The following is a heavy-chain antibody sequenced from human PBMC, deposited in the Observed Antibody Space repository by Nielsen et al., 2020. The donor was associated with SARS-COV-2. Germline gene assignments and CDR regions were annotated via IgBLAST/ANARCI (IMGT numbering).Heavy chain of an antibody. CDR3: ARVNPQMEYYYDSSGHSY. Sequence: SETLSLTCTVSGGSISSSSYYWGWIRQPPGKGLEWIGSIYYSGSTYYNPSLKSRVTISVDTSKNQFSLKLSSVTAADTAVYYCARVNPQMEYYYDSSGHSYWGQGTLVTVSS. D-gene: IGHD3-22*01. J-gene: IGHJ4*02. V-gene: IGHV4-39*07. CDR1: GGSISSSSYY. CDR2: IYYSGST.